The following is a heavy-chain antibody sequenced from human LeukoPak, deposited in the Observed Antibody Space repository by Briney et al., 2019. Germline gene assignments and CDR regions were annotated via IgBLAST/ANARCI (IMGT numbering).Heavy chain of an antibody. CDR2: IIPILGIA. CDR1: LGTFSSYA. V-gene: IGHV1-69*04. CDR3: ASLYFDILTGYSY. Sequence: GSSVKVSCKASLGTFSSYAISCGRPTPGQGREWVGRIIPILGIAHYAQKFQGRVTITADKSTSTAYMERSSLRSEDTAVYYCASLYFDILTGYSYWGQGTLVTVSS. J-gene: IGHJ4*02. D-gene: IGHD3-9*01.